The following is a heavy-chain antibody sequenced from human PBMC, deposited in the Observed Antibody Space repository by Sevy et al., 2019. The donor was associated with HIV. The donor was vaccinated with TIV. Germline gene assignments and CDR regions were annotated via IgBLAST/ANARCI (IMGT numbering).Heavy chain of an antibody. D-gene: IGHD3-10*01. Sequence: GGSLRLSCAASGFTFSTYTMNWVRQAPGKGLEWVSSISSSSNYIYYADSVKGRFIISRDNAKKSLFLQMNSLRAEDTAVYYCARPYGSGSWEAFDIWGQGTMVTVSS. CDR1: GFTFSTYT. CDR2: ISSSSNYI. CDR3: ARPYGSGSWEAFDI. V-gene: IGHV3-21*01. J-gene: IGHJ3*02.